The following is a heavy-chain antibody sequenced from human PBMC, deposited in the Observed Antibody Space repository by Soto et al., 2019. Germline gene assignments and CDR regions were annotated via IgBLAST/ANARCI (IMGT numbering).Heavy chain of an antibody. J-gene: IGHJ4*02. V-gene: IGHV3-11*03. CDR3: ARSGDNYNVLDY. Sequence: GSLRLSGAASGFSISDHYMSWIRQAPGEGLECVSYSSNSGTFTKYADSVKGRFSISRDNAKNSLYLESNSLRGEDTAIYYCARSGDNYNVLDYWGQGTPVTVSS. CDR1: GFSISDHY. CDR2: SSNSGTFT. D-gene: IGHD3-10*02.